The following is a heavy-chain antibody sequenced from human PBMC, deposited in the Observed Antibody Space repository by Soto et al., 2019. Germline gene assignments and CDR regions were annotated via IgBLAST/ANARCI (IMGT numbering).Heavy chain of an antibody. CDR1: GGSFSGYY. J-gene: IGHJ4*02. CDR2: INHSGST. D-gene: IGHD3-22*01. CDR3: ASGFIGDREKSSGYPH. Sequence: PSETLSLTCAVYGGSFSGYYWSWIRQPPGKGLEWIGEINHSGSTNYNPSLKSRVTISVDPSKNQFSLKLSSVTAADTAVYYCASGFIGDREKSSGYPHWGQGTLVTVSS. V-gene: IGHV4-34*01.